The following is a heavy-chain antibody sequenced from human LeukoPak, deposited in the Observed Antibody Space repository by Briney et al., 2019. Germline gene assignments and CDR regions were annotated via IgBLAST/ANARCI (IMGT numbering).Heavy chain of an antibody. V-gene: IGHV4-34*01. CDR2: INHSGST. Sequence: SETLSLTCAVYGGSFSGYYWSWIRLPPGKGLEWIGEINHSGSTNYNPSLKSRVTISVDTSKNQFSLKLSSVTAADTAVYYCARGRGWLQLSGSEFDYWGQGTLVTVSS. J-gene: IGHJ4*02. CDR3: ARGRGWLQLSGSEFDY. D-gene: IGHD5-24*01. CDR1: GGSFSGYY.